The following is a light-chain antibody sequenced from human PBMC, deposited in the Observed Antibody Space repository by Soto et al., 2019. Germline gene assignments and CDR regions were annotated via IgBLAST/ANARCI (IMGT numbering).Light chain of an antibody. V-gene: IGKV1-5*03. CDR3: QQTYGTFWT. CDR2: KAS. CDR1: QSISSW. J-gene: IGKJ1*01. Sequence: DIQMTQSPSILSASVGDRVTITCRASQSISSWLAWYQQKPGKAPNLLIHKASHLESGVPLRFRGSGSGTDFTLTISSLQPEDFATYYCQQTYGTFWTFGQGTKVDIK.